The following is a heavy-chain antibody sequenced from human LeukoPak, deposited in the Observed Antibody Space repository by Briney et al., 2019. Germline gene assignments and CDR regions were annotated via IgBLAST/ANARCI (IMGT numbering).Heavy chain of an antibody. CDR1: GFTFSSYV. J-gene: IGHJ4*02. V-gene: IGHV3-23*03. D-gene: IGHD2-2*01. CDR3: VKGRSKGASRSSAGLLWDF. Sequence: GSVSPSCAASGFTFSSYVMSWVRQAAGKGLEGLSCICVYGTSTLYGGSAKGRFTIARDNSNNTLYMHMNSLRVEDTAINSRVKGRSKGASRSSAGLLWDFWGQGALVTVSS. CDR2: ICVYGTST.